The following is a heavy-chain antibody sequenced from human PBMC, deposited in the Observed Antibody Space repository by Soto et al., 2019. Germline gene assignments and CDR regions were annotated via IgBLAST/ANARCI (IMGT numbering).Heavy chain of an antibody. CDR3: ARAPTTVTTAYYFDF. Sequence: QVQLVESGGGVDQPGRSLRLSCAASGFTFSSYAMYWVRQAPGTGLEWVAVISYDGNNKYYADSVKGRFTISRDNSKNTLYLQMNSLRAEHTAVYYCARAPTTVTTAYYFDFWGQGTLVTVSS. CDR1: GFTFSSYA. V-gene: IGHV3-30-3*01. CDR2: ISYDGNNK. J-gene: IGHJ4*02. D-gene: IGHD4-17*01.